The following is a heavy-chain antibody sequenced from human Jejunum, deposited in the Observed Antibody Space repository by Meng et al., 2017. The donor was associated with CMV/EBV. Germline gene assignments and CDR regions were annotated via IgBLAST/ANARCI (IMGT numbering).Heavy chain of an antibody. D-gene: IGHD3-22*01. Sequence: QVALQESGRGLVRPSEPPSLTCSVSGDSINNHFWSWIRHSAGKKLEWIGRISSSGNTNYTPSFKSRVIMSLDTSNNQFFLKLTSVTAADTALYYCARGESRGYYYFDYWGQGILVTVSS. CDR2: ISSSGNT. V-gene: IGHV4-4*07. CDR3: ARGESRGYYYFDY. CDR1: GDSINNHF. J-gene: IGHJ4*02.